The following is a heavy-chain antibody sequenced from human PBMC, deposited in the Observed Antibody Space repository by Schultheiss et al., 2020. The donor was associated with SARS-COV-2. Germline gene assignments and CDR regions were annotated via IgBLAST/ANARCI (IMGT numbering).Heavy chain of an antibody. CDR3: ARYYYDSSTLNAFDI. D-gene: IGHD3-22*01. Sequence: SETLSLTCTVSGGSIISNYWTWIRQSPGKGLEWIGYVFDSGSTNYNPSLKSRVTISVDTSKNQFSLKLSSVTAADTAVYYCARYYYDSSTLNAFDIWGQGTMVTVSS. CDR2: VFDSGST. J-gene: IGHJ3*02. CDR1: GGSIISNY. V-gene: IGHV4-59*01.